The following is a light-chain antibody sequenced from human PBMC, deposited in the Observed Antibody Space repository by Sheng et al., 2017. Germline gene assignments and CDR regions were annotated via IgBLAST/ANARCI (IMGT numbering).Light chain of an antibody. V-gene: IGLV2-23*01. CDR3: CSYAGGNAWV. Sequence: QSALTQPASVSGSPGQSITISCTGTTSDVGSYNLVSWYQQHPGKAPKVLIYEGTKRPSGVSDRFSGSKSGKTASLTISGLQAEDEADYYCCSYAGGNAWVFGGGTKLTV. CDR1: TSDVGSYNL. J-gene: IGLJ3*02. CDR2: EGT.